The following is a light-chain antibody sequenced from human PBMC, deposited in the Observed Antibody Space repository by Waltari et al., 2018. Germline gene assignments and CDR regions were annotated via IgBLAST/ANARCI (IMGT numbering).Light chain of an antibody. Sequence: QSVLTQPRSVSGSPGQPVPIPCPGTGRDVGFSNYVPWYQQRPGKAPKLIIYDVSQRPSGVPDRFSGSKSGDTASLTISGLQAEDEADYYCSSCHMSSYLKFGGGTKLTVL. J-gene: IGLJ3*02. CDR1: GRDVGFSNY. CDR2: DVS. V-gene: IGLV2-11*01. CDR3: SSCHMSSYLK.